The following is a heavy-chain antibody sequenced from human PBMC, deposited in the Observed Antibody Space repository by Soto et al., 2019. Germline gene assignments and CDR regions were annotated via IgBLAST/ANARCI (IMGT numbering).Heavy chain of an antibody. CDR1: GYSFTSYW. Sequence: GESLKISCKGSGYSFTSYWIGWVRQMPGKGLEWMGIIYPGDSDTRYSPSFQGQVTISADKSISTAYLQWSSLKASDTAMYYCARTGIAVACFDQTYYYHYYMDVWGKGTTVPVSS. V-gene: IGHV5-51*01. J-gene: IGHJ6*03. D-gene: IGHD6-19*01. CDR3: ARTGIAVACFDQTYYYHYYMDV. CDR2: IYPGDSDT.